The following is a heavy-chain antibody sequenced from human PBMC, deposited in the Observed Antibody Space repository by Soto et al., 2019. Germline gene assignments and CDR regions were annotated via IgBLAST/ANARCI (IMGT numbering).Heavy chain of an antibody. D-gene: IGHD3-16*01. J-gene: IGHJ5*02. V-gene: IGHV3-48*02. CDR1: GFTFSSYS. Sequence: EVQLVESGGGLVQPGGSLRLSCAASGFTFSSYSMNWVRQAPGKGVEWVSYISSSSSTIYYADSVKGRFTISRDNAKTSLYLPMNRLRDADTAVYYCAREGGVLNSFGPWGRGTLVTVSS. CDR2: ISSSSSTI. CDR3: AREGGVLNSFGP.